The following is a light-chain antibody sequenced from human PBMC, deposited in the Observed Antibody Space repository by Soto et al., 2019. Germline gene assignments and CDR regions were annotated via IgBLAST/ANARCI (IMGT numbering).Light chain of an antibody. V-gene: IGKV3-11*01. Sequence: EIVLTQSPATLSLSPGERATLSCRASQSVSNFLVCYQQTLGQAPRLLIYDASNRATGIPARFSGSGSGTEFTLTISSLQSEDFAVYYCQQYNNWLTFGGGTKVDIK. CDR1: QSVSNF. J-gene: IGKJ4*01. CDR3: QQYNNWLT. CDR2: DAS.